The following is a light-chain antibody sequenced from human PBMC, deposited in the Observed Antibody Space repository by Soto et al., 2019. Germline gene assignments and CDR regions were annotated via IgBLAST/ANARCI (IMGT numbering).Light chain of an antibody. J-gene: IGLJ1*01. CDR1: SSNIGSNV. CDR2: GHN. Sequence: QSALTQPPSVSGTPGQRVTISCAGSSSNIGSNVVNWYQHLPGRAPKLLIYGHNQRPSGVPDRFSGSKSGTSASLAISGLQSEDEAEYYCAAWDDNLSGFYVFGTGSKV. V-gene: IGLV1-44*01. CDR3: AAWDDNLSGFYV.